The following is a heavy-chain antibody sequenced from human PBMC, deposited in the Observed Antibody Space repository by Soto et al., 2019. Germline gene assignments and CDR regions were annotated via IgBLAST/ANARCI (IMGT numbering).Heavy chain of an antibody. D-gene: IGHD2-2*01. V-gene: IGHV4-34*01. J-gene: IGHJ6*01. CDR1: GGSFSGYY. CDR3: ARGFCTSTRCTDYGMDA. Sequence: SSETLSLTCAVYGGSFSGYYWTWIRQPPGKGLEWIGEINHSGSTNYSPSLKSRVTISVDTSKNQFSLKLSFVTAADTAVFYCARGFCTSTRCTDYGMDAWGQGTTVTVSS. CDR2: INHSGST.